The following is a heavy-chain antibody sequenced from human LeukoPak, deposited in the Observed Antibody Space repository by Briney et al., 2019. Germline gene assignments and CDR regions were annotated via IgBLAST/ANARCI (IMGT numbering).Heavy chain of an antibody. CDR1: GFTLISSW. Sequence: GGSLRLSCEASGFTLISSWMHWVRQAPGKGLEWVAVIWYDGSNKYYADSVKGRFTISRDNSKNTLYLQMNSLRAEDTAVYYCARDRGGSYPFDYWGQGTLVTVSS. J-gene: IGHJ4*02. CDR3: ARDRGGSYPFDY. V-gene: IGHV3-33*08. CDR2: IWYDGSNK. D-gene: IGHD1-26*01.